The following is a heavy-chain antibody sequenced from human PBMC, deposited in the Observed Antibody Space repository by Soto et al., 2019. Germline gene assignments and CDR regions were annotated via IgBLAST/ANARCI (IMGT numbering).Heavy chain of an antibody. D-gene: IGHD3-10*01. CDR1: GGSISSGGYY. CDR2: IYYSGST. J-gene: IGHJ5*02. V-gene: IGHV4-31*03. CDR3: AGVRGVHWFAP. Sequence: QVQLQESGPGLVKPSQTLSLTCTVSGGSISSGGYYWSWIRQHPGKGLEWIGYIYYSGSTYYNPSRKRRFTISIDPSKNQFPLKRLSVTPADTAVYCCAGVRGVHWFAPGGRGTLVPVSS.